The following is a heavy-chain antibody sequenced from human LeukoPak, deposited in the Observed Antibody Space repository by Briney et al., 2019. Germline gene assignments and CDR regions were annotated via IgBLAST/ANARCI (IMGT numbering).Heavy chain of an antibody. D-gene: IGHD3-22*01. CDR3: ARQKEGYYYDSSGYYYAVDY. J-gene: IGHJ4*02. Sequence: SETLSLTCTVSGGSISSYYWGWIRQPPGKGLEWIGSIYYSGSTYYNPSLKSRVTISVDTSKNQFSLKLSSVTAADTAVYYCARQKEGYYYDSSGYYYAVDYWGQGTLVTVSS. CDR1: GGSISSYY. CDR2: IYYSGST. V-gene: IGHV4-39*01.